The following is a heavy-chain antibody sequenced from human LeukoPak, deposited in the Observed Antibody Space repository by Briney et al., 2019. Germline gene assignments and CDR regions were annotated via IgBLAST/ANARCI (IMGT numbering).Heavy chain of an antibody. D-gene: IGHD3-22*01. V-gene: IGHV1-18*01. CDR1: GYTFTSYG. CDR2: ISAYNGNT. J-gene: IGHJ4*02. Sequence: GASVKVSCKASGYTFTSYGISWVRQAPGQGLEWMGWISAYNGNTNYAQKLQGRVTMTTGTSTSTAYMELRSLRSDDTAVYYCARPYYYDSTGYYQYYFDYWGQGTLVTVSS. CDR3: ARPYYYDSTGYYQYYFDY.